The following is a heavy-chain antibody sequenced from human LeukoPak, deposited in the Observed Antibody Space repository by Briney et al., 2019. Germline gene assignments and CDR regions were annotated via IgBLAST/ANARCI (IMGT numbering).Heavy chain of an antibody. J-gene: IGHJ4*02. CDR3: VRSAFHAGSGNYYDY. CDR1: GFTFSNYW. V-gene: IGHV3-74*03. Sequence: PGGSLRLSCAASGFTFSNYWIHWVRQAPGKGLVWVSRIDNAGSITTYVDSVKGRFTISRDNAENTLYLQMNSLRVEDTAVYYCVRSAFHAGSGNYYDYWGQGTLVTVSS. CDR2: IDNAGSIT. D-gene: IGHD3-22*01.